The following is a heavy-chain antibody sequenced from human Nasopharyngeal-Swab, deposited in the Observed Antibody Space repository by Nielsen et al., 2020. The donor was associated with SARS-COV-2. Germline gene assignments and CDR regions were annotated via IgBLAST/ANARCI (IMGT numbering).Heavy chain of an antibody. V-gene: IGHV5-10-1*01. CDR1: GYSFTSYW. CDR2: IDPSDSYT. CDR3: ARLRREVVGIYYYYYMDV. J-gene: IGHJ6*03. Sequence: GGSLRLSCKGSGYSFTSYWISWVRRMPGKGLEWMGRIDPSDSYTNYSPSFQGHVTISADKSISTAYLQWSSLKASDTAMYYCARLRREVVGIYYYYYMDVWGKGTTVTVSS. D-gene: IGHD2-15*01.